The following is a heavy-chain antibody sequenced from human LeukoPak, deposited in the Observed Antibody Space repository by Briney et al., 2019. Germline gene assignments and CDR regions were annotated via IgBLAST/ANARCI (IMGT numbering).Heavy chain of an antibody. CDR3: ATEIDVGAAFDY. CDR2: FDAEDGET. D-gene: IGHD2-15*01. Sequence: GASVKVSCKISGYTLADLSVHWVRQAPGKGLEWMGGFDAEDGETMYAHQFRGRLNVTEDTSTDTVYMELSSLRSDDTAVYYCATEIDVGAAFDYWGYGTLVTVSA. J-gene: IGHJ4*01. CDR1: GYTLADLS. V-gene: IGHV1-24*01.